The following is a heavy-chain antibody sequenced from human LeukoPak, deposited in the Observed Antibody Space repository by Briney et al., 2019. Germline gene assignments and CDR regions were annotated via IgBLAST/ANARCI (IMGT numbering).Heavy chain of an antibody. CDR2: FYPGDSDT. V-gene: IGHV5-51*01. J-gene: IGHJ4*02. Sequence: PGESLKISCKGFGYSFYYYWIAWVRQMPGKGLGLVGIFYPGDSDTRYSPSFQCHVTIPADKSISTAYLQWSSLRASDTAMYYCARCGEIATISSCYFGYWGQGSLVTVSS. CDR3: ARCGEIATISSCYFGY. D-gene: IGHD5-24*01. CDR1: GYSFYYYW.